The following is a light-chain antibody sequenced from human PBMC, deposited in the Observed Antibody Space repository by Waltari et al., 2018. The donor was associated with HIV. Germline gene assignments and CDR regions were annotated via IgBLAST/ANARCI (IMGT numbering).Light chain of an antibody. CDR3: QSYDSSLSSSV. V-gene: IGLV1-40*01. CDR2: GTR. J-gene: IGLJ2*01. Sequence: QSDLTQPPSVSGAPGQRVTISCSGVSAGYDVQWYQQLPGTAPKLLIHGTRSRPSGVPDRFSGSKSGPLASLAITGLQAEDEADYYCQSYDSSLSSSVFGGGTRLTVL. CDR1: SAGYD.